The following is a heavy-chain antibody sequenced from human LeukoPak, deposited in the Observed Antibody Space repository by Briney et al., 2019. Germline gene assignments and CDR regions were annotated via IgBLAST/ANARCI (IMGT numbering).Heavy chain of an antibody. CDR2: ISGSGGST. CDR1: GFTFSSYA. D-gene: IGHD5-12*01. J-gene: IGHJ4*02. V-gene: IGHV3-23*01. CDR3: AKGYSGYDYYSDY. Sequence: GASLRLSCAASGFTFSSYAMSWVRQAPGKGLEWVSAISGSGGSTYYADSVKGRFTISRDNSKNTLYLQMNSLRAEDTAVYYCAKGYSGYDYYSDYWGQGTLVTVSS.